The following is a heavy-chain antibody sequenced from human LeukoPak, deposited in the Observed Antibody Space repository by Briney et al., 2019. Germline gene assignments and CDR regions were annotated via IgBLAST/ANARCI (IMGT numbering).Heavy chain of an antibody. V-gene: IGHV1-18*01. CDR3: ARDRMSYGSGSLPADY. CDR1: GGTFSSYA. Sequence: GASVKVSCKASGGTFSSYAISWVRQAPGQGLEWMGWISAYNGNTNYAQKLQGRVTMTTDTSTSTAYMELRSLRSDDTAVYYCARDRMSYGSGSLPADYWGQGTLVTVSS. CDR2: ISAYNGNT. J-gene: IGHJ4*02. D-gene: IGHD3-10*01.